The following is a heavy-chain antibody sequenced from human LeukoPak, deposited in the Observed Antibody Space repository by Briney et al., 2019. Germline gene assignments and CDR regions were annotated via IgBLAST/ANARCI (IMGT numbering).Heavy chain of an antibody. D-gene: IGHD2/OR15-2a*01. CDR2: ISSDGSNK. Sequence: GGSLRLSCAASEFIFRNYGMHWVRQAPGKGLEWVALISSDGSNKYYGDSVEGRFTISRDNSKNTLYLQMNSLRAEDTAVYYCAKRTDSDYGDCWGQGTLVTVSS. V-gene: IGHV3-30*18. CDR1: EFIFRNYG. CDR3: AKRTDSDYGDC. J-gene: IGHJ4*02.